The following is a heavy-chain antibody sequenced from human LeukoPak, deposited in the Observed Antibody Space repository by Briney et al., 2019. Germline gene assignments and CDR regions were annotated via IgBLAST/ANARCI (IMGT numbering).Heavy chain of an antibody. CDR1: GFTFSSYG. J-gene: IGHJ4*02. CDR2: ISYDGSNK. D-gene: IGHD2-2*01. V-gene: IGHV3-30*18. Sequence: GGSLRLSCAASGFTFSSYGMHWVRQAPGKGLEWVAVISYDGSNKYYADSVKGRFTISRDNSKNTLYLQMNSLRAEDTAVYYCSKGGYDHPFDFWGQGTLVTVSS. CDR3: SKGGYDHPFDF.